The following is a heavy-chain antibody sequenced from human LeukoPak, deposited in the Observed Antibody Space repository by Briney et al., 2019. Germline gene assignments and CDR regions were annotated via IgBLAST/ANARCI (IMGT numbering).Heavy chain of an antibody. V-gene: IGHV3-30*18. CDR1: GFTFSSYG. J-gene: IGHJ6*04. CDR2: FSFDGRNK. CDR3: AKDRDEQLVDYYYGMDV. D-gene: IGHD6-13*01. Sequence: GGSLRLSCAASGFTFSSYGMHWVRQAPGKGLEWVALFSFDGRNKYYADSVKGRFTISRDNSKNTVFLQMNSLRPEDTAVYFCAKDRDEQLVDYYYGMDVWGKGTTVTVSS.